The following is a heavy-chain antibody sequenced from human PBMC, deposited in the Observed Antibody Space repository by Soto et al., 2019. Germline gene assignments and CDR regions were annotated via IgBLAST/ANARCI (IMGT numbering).Heavy chain of an antibody. J-gene: IGHJ4*02. V-gene: IGHV4-59*01. Sequence: SETLSLTCTVSGGSMSSYYWTWLRQSPGRGLEWIGYISYSGSTYYNPSLKSRVTISADTSKNQFSLRMNSMIAADTAVYYCARADPDASVGYWGQGTLVTVSS. CDR2: ISYSGST. D-gene: IGHD2-15*01. CDR1: GGSMSSYY. CDR3: ARADPDASVGY.